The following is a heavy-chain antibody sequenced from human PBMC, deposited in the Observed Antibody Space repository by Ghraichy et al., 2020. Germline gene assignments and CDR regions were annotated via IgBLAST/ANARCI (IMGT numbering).Heavy chain of an antibody. CDR3: ARVESGGARLDH. Sequence: GESLRLSCAASGFTFSDYYMEWVRQAPGKGLEWVGRIRNKANSYTLEYAASVKGRFTISRDESKKSLHLEMHSLNTEDTAVYYCARVESGGARLDHWGQGTLVTVSS. J-gene: IGHJ4*02. V-gene: IGHV3-72*01. CDR1: GFTFSDYY. D-gene: IGHD1-26*01. CDR2: IRNKANSYTL.